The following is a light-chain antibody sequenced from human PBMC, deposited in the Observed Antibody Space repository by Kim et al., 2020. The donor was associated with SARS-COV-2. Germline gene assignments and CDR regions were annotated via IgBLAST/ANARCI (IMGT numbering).Light chain of an antibody. CDR2: YDS. Sequence: APGKTAVLTCGGKHIGSKNVYWSQQKPGQAPLLVIFYDSHRPSGIPERISGSNSGNAAALTISRVEAGDEADYYCQVWDSSSDHYVFGTGTKVTVL. CDR1: HIGSKN. V-gene: IGLV3-21*04. J-gene: IGLJ1*01. CDR3: QVWDSSSDHYV.